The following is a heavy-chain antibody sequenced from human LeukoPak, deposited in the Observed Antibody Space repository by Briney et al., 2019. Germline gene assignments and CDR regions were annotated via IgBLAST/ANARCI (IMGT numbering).Heavy chain of an antibody. CDR1: GFTFSSYW. J-gene: IGHJ3*02. CDR2: IKQDGSEK. V-gene: IGHV3-7*03. Sequence: PGGSLRLSCAASGFTFSSYWMSWVRQAPGKGLEWVANIKQDGSEKYYVDSVKGRFTISRDNAKNSLYLQMNSLRAEDMALYYCAKGGSGTRPGSAFDIWGQGAMVTVSS. D-gene: IGHD3-16*01. CDR3: AKGGSGTRPGSAFDI.